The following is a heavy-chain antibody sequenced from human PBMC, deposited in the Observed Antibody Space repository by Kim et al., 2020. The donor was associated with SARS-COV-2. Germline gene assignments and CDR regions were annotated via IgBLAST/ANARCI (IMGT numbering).Heavy chain of an antibody. Sequence: SETLSLTCAVSGGSISSSNWWSWVRQPPGKGLEWIGEIYHSGSTNYNPSLKSRVTISVDKSKNQFSLKLSSVTAADTAVYYCARRVAILEAFITMVRGVITRPNGTYYYYGMDVWGQGTTVTVSS. V-gene: IGHV4-4*02. CDR1: GGSISSSNW. D-gene: IGHD3-10*01. J-gene: IGHJ6*02. CDR2: IYHSGST. CDR3: ARRVAILEAFITMVRGVITRPNGTYYYYGMDV.